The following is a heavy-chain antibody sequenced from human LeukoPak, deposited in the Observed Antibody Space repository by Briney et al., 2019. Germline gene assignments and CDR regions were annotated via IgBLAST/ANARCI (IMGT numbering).Heavy chain of an antibody. CDR2: IYTSGST. V-gene: IGHV4-61*02. CDR1: GGSISSGSYY. Sequence: SQTLSLTCTVSGGSISSGSYYWSWIRQPAGKGLEWIGRIYTSGSTNYNPSLKSRVTISVDTSKNQFSLKLSSVTAADTAVYYCARVSLAHYYDSSGYYLWDDYWGQGTLVTVSS. D-gene: IGHD3-22*01. J-gene: IGHJ4*02. CDR3: ARVSLAHYYDSSGYYLWDDY.